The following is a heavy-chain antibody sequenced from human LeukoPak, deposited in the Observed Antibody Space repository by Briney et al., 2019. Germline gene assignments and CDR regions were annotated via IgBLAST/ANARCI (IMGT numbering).Heavy chain of an antibody. CDR2: INHSGST. Sequence: PSETLSLTCTVSGGSVSSDSYYWTWIRQPPGKGLEWIGEINHSGSTNYNPSLKSRVTISVDTSKNQFSLKLSSVTAADTAVYYCARENYYDSSGYAYYYYGMDVWGQGTTVTVSS. D-gene: IGHD3-22*01. CDR3: ARENYYDSSGYAYYYYGMDV. V-gene: IGHV4-61*01. J-gene: IGHJ6*02. CDR1: GGSVSSDSYY.